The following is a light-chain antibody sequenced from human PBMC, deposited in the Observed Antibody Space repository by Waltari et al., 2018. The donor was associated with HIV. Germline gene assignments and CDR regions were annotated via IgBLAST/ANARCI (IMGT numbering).Light chain of an antibody. CDR3: CSYTTSITFV. V-gene: IGLV2-14*03. Sequence: QSALTQPASVSGSPGQSITISCTGSRSDVGYYNYVSWYQQHPGKAPRLIIFDVTNRPSGVSDRFSGSNSGNTASLTISGLQPEDEADYYCCSYTTSITFVFGGGTKLTVL. CDR1: RSDVGYYNY. J-gene: IGLJ3*02. CDR2: DVT.